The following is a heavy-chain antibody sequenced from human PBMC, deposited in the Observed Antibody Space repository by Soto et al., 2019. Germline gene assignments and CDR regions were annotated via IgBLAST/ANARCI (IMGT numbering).Heavy chain of an antibody. D-gene: IGHD3-10*01. CDR1: DFTFDNYA. Sequence: EVQLVESGGGLVQPGRSLRLSCAAADFTFDNYAMHWVRQAPGKGLEWVSGISWNSGTLVYADSVKGRFTISRDNAKNSLFLQMNSLRPEDTALYFCAKGRTRPLVLGSFGDNAFDVWGQGTMVTVSS. CDR2: ISWNSGTL. V-gene: IGHV3-9*01. J-gene: IGHJ3*01. CDR3: AKGRTRPLVLGSFGDNAFDV.